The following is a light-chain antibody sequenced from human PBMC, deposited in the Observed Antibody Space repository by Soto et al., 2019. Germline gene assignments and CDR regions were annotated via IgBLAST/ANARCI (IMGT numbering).Light chain of an antibody. CDR2: DVS. V-gene: IGLV2-14*03. J-gene: IGLJ2*01. CDR1: SSDVGGYNY. CDR3: ISYTSTSTVV. Sequence: QSALTQPASVSGSPGQSITISCTGTSSDVGGYNYVSWYQHHPGKAPKLMIYDVSNRPSGVSNRFSGSKSDNTASLTISGLQAEDEADYYCISYTSTSTVVFGGGTKVTVL.